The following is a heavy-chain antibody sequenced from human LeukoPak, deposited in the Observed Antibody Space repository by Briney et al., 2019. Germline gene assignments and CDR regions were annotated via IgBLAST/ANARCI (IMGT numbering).Heavy chain of an antibody. CDR3: ARLVITNHFDY. CDR2: IYHSGST. D-gene: IGHD3-22*01. CDR1: GYSISSGYY. J-gene: IGHJ4*02. Sequence: SETLSLTCTVSGYSISSGYYWGWTRQPPGKGLEWIGSIYHSGSTYYNPSLKSRVTISVDTSKNQFSLKLSSVTAADTAVYYCARLVITNHFDYWGQGTLVTVSS. V-gene: IGHV4-38-2*02.